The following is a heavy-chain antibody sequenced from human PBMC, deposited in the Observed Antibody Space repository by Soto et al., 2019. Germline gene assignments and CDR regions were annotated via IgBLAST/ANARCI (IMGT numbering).Heavy chain of an antibody. CDR2: INPNSGXX. V-gene: IGHV1-2*02. Sequence: GASVKVSCKXSXXXXXGXXXXXVRQAXXXRVEWMGWINPNSGXXXXXXXXXXXXXXXXXXSIXXAYMELSRLRSDDTAVYYCARVLWFGEFVYYGMDVWGQGTTVTVSS. CDR3: ARVLWFGEFVYYGMDV. J-gene: IGHJ6*02. D-gene: IGHD3-10*01. CDR1: XXXXXGXX.